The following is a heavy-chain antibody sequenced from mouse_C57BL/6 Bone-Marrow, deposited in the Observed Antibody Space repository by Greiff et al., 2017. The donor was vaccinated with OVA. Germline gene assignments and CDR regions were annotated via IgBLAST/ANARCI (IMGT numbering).Heavy chain of an antibody. Sequence: EVKLVESEGGLVQPGSSMKLSCTASGFTFSDYYMAWVRQVPEKGLEWVANINYDGSSTYYLDSLKSRFIISRDNAKNILYLQMSSLKSEDTATYYCARDLGFDYWGQGTTLTVSS. V-gene: IGHV5-16*01. CDR2: INYDGSST. J-gene: IGHJ2*01. D-gene: IGHD4-1*01. CDR1: GFTFSDYY. CDR3: ARDLGFDY.